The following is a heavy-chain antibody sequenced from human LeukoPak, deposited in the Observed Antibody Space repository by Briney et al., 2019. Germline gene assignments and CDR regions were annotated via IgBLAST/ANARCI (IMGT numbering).Heavy chain of an antibody. CDR1: GYTFTSYG. J-gene: IGHJ6*02. CDR2: ISAYNGNT. CDR3: AREERATYSGEPYYYYYGMDV. Sequence: ASVKVSCKASGYTFTSYGISCVRQAPGQGLEWMGWISAYNGNTNYAQKLQGRVTMTTDTSTSTAYMELRSLRSDDTAVYYCAREERATYSGEPYYYYYGMDVWGQGTTVTVSS. V-gene: IGHV1-18*01. D-gene: IGHD3-10*01.